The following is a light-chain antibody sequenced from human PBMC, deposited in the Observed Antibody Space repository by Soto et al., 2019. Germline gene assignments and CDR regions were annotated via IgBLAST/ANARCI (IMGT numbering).Light chain of an antibody. Sequence: QSALAHPPSKSGSPGQSVTISCTGTSSDVGGYNYVSWYQQHPGKAPKLMIYEVSKRPSGVPDRFSGSKSGNTASLTVSGLQAEDEADYYCSSYAGSILYVFGTGTKVTVL. V-gene: IGLV2-8*01. CDR1: SSDVGGYNY. CDR2: EVS. CDR3: SSYAGSILYV. J-gene: IGLJ1*01.